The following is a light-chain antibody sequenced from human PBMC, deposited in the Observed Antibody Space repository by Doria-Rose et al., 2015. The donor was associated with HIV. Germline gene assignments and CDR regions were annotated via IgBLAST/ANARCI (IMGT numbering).Light chain of an antibody. V-gene: IGKV4-1*01. CDR2: LAS. CDR3: QQYYDTPS. Sequence: TQSPESLGMSLGERATLNCRSNQSLLYTSKNYLAWYQQKPGQPTKLLVYLASTRQSAVPARFSGSGSGTDFTLTISSLEAEDVAVYYCQQYYDTPSFGPGTTVDIK. J-gene: IGKJ3*01. CDR1: QSLLYTSKNY.